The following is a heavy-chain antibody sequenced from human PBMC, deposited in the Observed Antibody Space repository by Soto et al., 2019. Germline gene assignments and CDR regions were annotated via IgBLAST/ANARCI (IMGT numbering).Heavy chain of an antibody. CDR1: GGTFSSYT. D-gene: IGHD3-9*01. J-gene: IGHJ4*02. Sequence: QVQLVQSGAEVKKPGSSVKVSCKASGGTFSSYTISWVRQAPGQGLEWMGRIIPILGIANYAQKFQGRVTITADKSTSTAYMELRSLRSEDTAVYYCASYGDDILTGFDYWGQGTLVTVSS. V-gene: IGHV1-69*02. CDR3: ASYGDDILTGFDY. CDR2: IIPILGIA.